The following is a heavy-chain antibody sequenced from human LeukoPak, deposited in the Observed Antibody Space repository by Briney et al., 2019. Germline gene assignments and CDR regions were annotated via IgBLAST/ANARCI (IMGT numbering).Heavy chain of an antibody. CDR3: ARESKSYYDSSGYHSVIDY. J-gene: IGHJ4*02. Sequence: ASVKVSCKASGYTFTSCGISWVRQAPGQGLEWMGWISAYNGNTNYAQKLQGRVTMTTDTSTSTAYMELRSLRSDDTAVYYCARESKSYYDSSGYHSVIDYWGQGTLVSVSS. V-gene: IGHV1-18*01. CDR2: ISAYNGNT. D-gene: IGHD3-22*01. CDR1: GYTFTSCG.